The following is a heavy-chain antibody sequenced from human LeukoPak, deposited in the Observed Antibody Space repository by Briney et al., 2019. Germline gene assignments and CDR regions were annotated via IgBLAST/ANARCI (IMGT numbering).Heavy chain of an antibody. CDR3: ARTYYDILTGYNPYFDY. J-gene: IGHJ4*02. Sequence: GGSLRLSCAASGFTFSSYTMNWVRQAPGKGLEWVSSISSSSSYIYYADSVKGRFTISRDDAKNSLSLQMNSLRAEDTAVYYCARTYYDILTGYNPYFDYWGQGILVTVSS. CDR1: GFTFSSYT. D-gene: IGHD3-9*01. V-gene: IGHV3-21*01. CDR2: ISSSSSYI.